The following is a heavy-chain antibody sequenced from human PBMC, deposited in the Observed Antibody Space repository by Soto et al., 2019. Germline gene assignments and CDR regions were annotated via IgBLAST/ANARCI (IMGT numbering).Heavy chain of an antibody. V-gene: IGHV3-7*03. CDR3: AKDPNNWNLSPFDY. J-gene: IGHJ4*02. CDR2: IKRDGSEI. CDR1: EFDFNSYW. D-gene: IGHD1-20*01. Sequence: GGSLRLSCAASEFDFNSYWMSWVRQAPGKGLEWVANIKRDGSEINYVDSVKGRFTISRDNSKSSLYLQMNSLRAEDTAVYYCAKDPNNWNLSPFDYWGQGTLVTVSS.